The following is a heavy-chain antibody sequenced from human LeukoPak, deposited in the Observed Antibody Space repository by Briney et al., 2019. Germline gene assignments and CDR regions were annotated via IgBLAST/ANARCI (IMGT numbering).Heavy chain of an antibody. CDR1: GYTFTSYG. D-gene: IGHD2-2*01. CDR3: ARDRGYCSSTSCPFYVY. Sequence: ASVKVSCKASGYTFTSYGISWVRQAPGQGLEWMGWISAYNGNTNYAQKLQGRVTMTTDTSTSTAYMELRSLRSDDTAVYYCARDRGYCSSTSCPFYVYWGQGTLVTVSS. J-gene: IGHJ4*02. CDR2: ISAYNGNT. V-gene: IGHV1-18*01.